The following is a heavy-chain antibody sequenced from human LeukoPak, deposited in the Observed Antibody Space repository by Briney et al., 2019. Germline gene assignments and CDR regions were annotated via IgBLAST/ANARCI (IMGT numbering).Heavy chain of an antibody. Sequence: ASVKVSCKASGYTFTSYDINWVRQATGQGLEWMGWMNPNSGKTGYAQKFQGRVTMTRNTSISTAYMEVSSLRFEDTAVYYCARASAAAGTDFDYWGQGTLVTVSS. CDR2: MNPNSGKT. D-gene: IGHD6-13*01. J-gene: IGHJ4*02. CDR1: GYTFTSYD. CDR3: ARASAAAGTDFDY. V-gene: IGHV1-8*01.